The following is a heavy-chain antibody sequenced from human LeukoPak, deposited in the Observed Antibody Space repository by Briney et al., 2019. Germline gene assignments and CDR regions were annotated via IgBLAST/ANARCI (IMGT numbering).Heavy chain of an antibody. D-gene: IGHD3-3*01. Sequence: SETLSLTCAVYGGSFSGYYWSWIRQPPGKGLEWIGEINHSGSTNYNPSLKSRVTISVDTSKNQFSLKLSSVPAADTAVYYCARGLKHYDFWSGYYYYFDYWGQGTLVTVSS. V-gene: IGHV4-34*01. CDR3: ARGLKHYDFWSGYYYYFDY. J-gene: IGHJ4*02. CDR2: INHSGST. CDR1: GGSFSGYY.